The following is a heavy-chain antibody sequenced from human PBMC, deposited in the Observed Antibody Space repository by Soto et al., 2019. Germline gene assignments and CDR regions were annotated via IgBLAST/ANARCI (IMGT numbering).Heavy chain of an antibody. J-gene: IGHJ6*02. CDR3: ARPRFRGMDV. CDR2: IKEDGSEK. Sequence: GGSLRLSCVGSGFRISNYFMSWVRQAPGKGLEWVANIKEDGSEKYYVESVKGRFTISRDNAKNSLYLQVNSLRDEDTAVYYCARPRFRGMDVWGQGTTVTVSS. V-gene: IGHV3-7*03. CDR1: GFRISNYF. D-gene: IGHD3-10*01.